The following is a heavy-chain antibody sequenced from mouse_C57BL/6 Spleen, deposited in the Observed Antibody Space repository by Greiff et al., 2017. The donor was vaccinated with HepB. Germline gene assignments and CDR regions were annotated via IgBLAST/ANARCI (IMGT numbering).Heavy chain of an antibody. Sequence: QVQLKQSGPELVKPGASVKISCKASGYAFSSSWMNWVKQRPGKGLEWIGRIYPGDGDTNYNGKFKGKATLTADKSSSTAYMQLSSLTSEDSAVYFCARMDTTVVEGAYWGQGTLVTVSA. CDR1: GYAFSSSW. CDR2: IYPGDGDT. CDR3: ARMDTTVVEGAY. V-gene: IGHV1-82*01. D-gene: IGHD1-1*01. J-gene: IGHJ3*01.